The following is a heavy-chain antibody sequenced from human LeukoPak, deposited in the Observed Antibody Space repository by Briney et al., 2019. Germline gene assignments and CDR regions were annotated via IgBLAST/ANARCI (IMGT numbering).Heavy chain of an antibody. D-gene: IGHD2-2*02. CDR1: GYTFTGYY. V-gene: IGHV1-2*02. CDR2: INPSSGGT. J-gene: IGHJ4*02. CDR3: ARTRGYCSSTSCYTPFDY. Sequence: ASVKVSCKASGYTFTGYYMHWVRQAPGQGLEWMGWINPSSGGTNYAQKFQGRVTMTRDTSISTAYMELRSLRSDDTAVYYCARTRGYCSSTSCYTPFDYWGQGTLVTVSS.